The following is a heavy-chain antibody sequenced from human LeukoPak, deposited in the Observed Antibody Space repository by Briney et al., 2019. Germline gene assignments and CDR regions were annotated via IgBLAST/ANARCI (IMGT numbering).Heavy chain of an antibody. CDR3: ARGNSDYDHDY. CDR1: GFTFSHYS. Sequence: GSLRLSCAASGFTFSHYSMNWVRQAPGKGLEWVSSISTTSRYIYYADSVKARFTVSRDNAKNSLYLQMNSLRAEDTAVYYCARGNSDYDHDYWGQGTLVTVSS. V-gene: IGHV3-21*01. CDR2: ISTTSRYI. D-gene: IGHD5-12*01. J-gene: IGHJ4*02.